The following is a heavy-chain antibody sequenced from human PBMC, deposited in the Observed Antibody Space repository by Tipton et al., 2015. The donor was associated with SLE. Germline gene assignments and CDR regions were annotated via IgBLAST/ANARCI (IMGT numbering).Heavy chain of an antibody. J-gene: IGHJ4*02. D-gene: IGHD2-2*01. CDR3: ARYYCTTTRCYYFDY. CDR2: IHYNRDT. CDR1: GASVSSHN. Sequence: TLSLTCTVSGASVSSHNWNWIRQTPGKGLEWIGYIHYNRDTNYHPSLKSRVTISVDTSKNQLSLKLTSVTAADTAVYYCARYYCTTTRCYYFDYWGRGTLVTVSS. V-gene: IGHV4-59*02.